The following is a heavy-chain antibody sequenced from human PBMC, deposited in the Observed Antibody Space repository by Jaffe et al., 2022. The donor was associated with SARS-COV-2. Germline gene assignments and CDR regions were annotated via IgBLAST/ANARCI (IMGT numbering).Heavy chain of an antibody. CDR1: GFTFSNAW. CDR3: TTDRGGNSYYYYYMDV. D-gene: IGHD2-15*01. V-gene: IGHV3-15*01. CDR2: IKSKTDGGTT. J-gene: IGHJ6*03. Sequence: EVQLVESGGGLVKPGGSLRLSCAASGFTFSNAWMSWVRQAPGKGLEWVGRIKSKTDGGTTDYAAPVKGRFTISRDDSKNTLYLQMNSLKTEDTAVYYCTTDRGGNSYYYYYMDVWGKGTTVTVSS.